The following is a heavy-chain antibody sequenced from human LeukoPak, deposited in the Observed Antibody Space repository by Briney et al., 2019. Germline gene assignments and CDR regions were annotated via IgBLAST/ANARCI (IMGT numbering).Heavy chain of an antibody. J-gene: IGHJ4*02. V-gene: IGHV3-74*01. CDR3: ARGRPHGNDY. Sequence: GGSLRLSCAASGFTFSSYWMNWVRQAPGKGLVWISRIASDGSSTTYADSVKGRFSISRDNAKNTLYLQMNSLRVEDTAVYYCARGRPHGNDYWGQGTLVTVSS. CDR2: IASDGSST. D-gene: IGHD4-23*01. CDR1: GFTFSSYW.